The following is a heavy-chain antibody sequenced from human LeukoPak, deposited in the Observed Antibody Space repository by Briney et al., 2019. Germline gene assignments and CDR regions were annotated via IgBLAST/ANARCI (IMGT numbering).Heavy chain of an antibody. D-gene: IGHD3-10*01. CDR3: ARRPAGYYGSGTPQRWFDP. J-gene: IGHJ5*02. V-gene: IGHV4-34*01. CDR1: GGSFSGYY. CDR2: INHSGST. Sequence: SETLSLTCAVYGGSFSGYYWSWIRHPPRKGLEWIGEINHSGSTNYNPSLKSRVTISVDTSKTQFSLTLSSVTAADTAVYYCARRPAGYYGSGTPQRWFDPWGQGTLVTVSS.